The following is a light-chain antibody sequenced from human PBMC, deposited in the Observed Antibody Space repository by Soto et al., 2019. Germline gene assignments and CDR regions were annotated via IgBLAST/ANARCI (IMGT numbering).Light chain of an antibody. CDR2: GAS. CDR3: QQYGSSGT. J-gene: IGKJ1*01. V-gene: IGKV3-20*01. Sequence: EIVLTQSPATLSVSPGERATLSCRASQSVGNNYLAWYQQRPGQAPRLLIYGASNRATGIPDRFSGSGSGTDFTLTISRLEPEDFAVYYCQQYGSSGTFGQGTKVDIK. CDR1: QSVGNNY.